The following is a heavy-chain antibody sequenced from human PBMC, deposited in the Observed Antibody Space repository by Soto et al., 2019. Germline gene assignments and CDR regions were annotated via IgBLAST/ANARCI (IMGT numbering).Heavy chain of an antibody. D-gene: IGHD2-2*01. CDR3: ASDMSTT. Sequence: GASVKVSCKASGYTFNTFGINWMRQTTGQGLEWMGWMNPNSGHTNSAQKFQGRVTMTRDTSINTAYMELTNLRSEDTAIYYCASDMSTTWGQGTLVTVSS. CDR2: MNPNSGHT. CDR1: GYTFNTFG. V-gene: IGHV1-8*02. J-gene: IGHJ5*02.